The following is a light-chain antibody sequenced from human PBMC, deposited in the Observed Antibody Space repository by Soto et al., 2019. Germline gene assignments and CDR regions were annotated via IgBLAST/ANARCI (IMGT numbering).Light chain of an antibody. J-gene: IGLJ1*01. Sequence: QSFLTQPPSASGTPGQRVTISCSGSSSNIGTNTVDWYQQLLGTAPKLLIYSNFRRPSGVPDRFSGSKSATSASLAISGLQSDDEADYYCAAWDDSLNGYVFGIGTKVTVL. CDR2: SNF. CDR3: AAWDDSLNGYV. CDR1: SSNIGTNT. V-gene: IGLV1-44*01.